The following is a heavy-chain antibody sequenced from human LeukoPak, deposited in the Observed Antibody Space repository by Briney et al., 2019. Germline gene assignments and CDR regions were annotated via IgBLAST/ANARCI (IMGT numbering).Heavy chain of an antibody. D-gene: IGHD4-17*01. CDR2: VVVGTSHT. J-gene: IGHJ6*02. V-gene: IGHV1-58*01. CDR1: GFTFTTSA. CDR3: AATLTVTTGTTYYGMDV. Sequence: SVTVSCKASGFTFTTSAVQWVRQARGQRLERIGWVVVGTSHTNYAQKFQERVTITRDMSTSTAYMEVSRLRSEDTAVYYCAATLTVTTGTTYYGMDVWGQGTTVTVSS.